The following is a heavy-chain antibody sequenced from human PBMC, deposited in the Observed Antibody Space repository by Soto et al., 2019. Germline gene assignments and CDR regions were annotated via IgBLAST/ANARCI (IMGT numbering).Heavy chain of an antibody. D-gene: IGHD1-26*01. J-gene: IGHJ4*02. CDR3: ASSPVGGSYFY. CDR1: GFTFISYT. V-gene: IGHV3-21*01. CDR2: ISSSSNSI. Sequence: EVQLVESGGGLVKPGGSLRISCAASGFTFISYTMNWVRQAPGKELEWVSSISSSSNSIYYADSVKGRFTISRDNAKNSLYLQMNSLRAEDTALYYCASSPVGGSYFYWGQGTLVTVSS.